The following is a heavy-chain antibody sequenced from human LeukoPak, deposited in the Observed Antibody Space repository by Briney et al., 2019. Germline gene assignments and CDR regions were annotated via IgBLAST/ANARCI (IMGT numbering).Heavy chain of an antibody. CDR1: GYTFTGYY. CDR3: VRGYYGSGQLFDP. D-gene: IGHD3-10*01. V-gene: IGHV1-2*02. Sequence: ASVKVSCKASGYTFTGYYMHWARQAPGQGLEWMGWINPNSGGTNYAQKFQGRVTMTRDTSTSTAYMELSRLRSDDTAVYYCVRGYYGSGQLFDPWGQGTLVTVSS. CDR2: INPNSGGT. J-gene: IGHJ5*02.